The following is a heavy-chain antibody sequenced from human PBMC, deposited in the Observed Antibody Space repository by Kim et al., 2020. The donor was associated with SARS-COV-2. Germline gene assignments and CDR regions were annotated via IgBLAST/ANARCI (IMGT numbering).Heavy chain of an antibody. J-gene: IGHJ6*01. Sequence: ASVKVSCKASGYTFTSQGINWVRQAPGQGPEWMGWISPLNGKTKFAQKFQGRVVMTRETSTTTVEMELRSLTYDDTAVYYCSRDGGITRGIDVWGQGTPV. D-gene: IGHD1-7*01. V-gene: IGHV1-18*01. CDR1: GYTFTSQG. CDR3: SRDGGITRGIDV. CDR2: ISPLNGKT.